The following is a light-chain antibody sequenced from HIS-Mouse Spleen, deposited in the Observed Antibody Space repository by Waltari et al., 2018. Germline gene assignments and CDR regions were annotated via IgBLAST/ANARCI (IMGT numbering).Light chain of an antibody. CDR1: SLRSYY. CDR2: GKN. J-gene: IGLJ3*02. Sequence: SSELTQDPAVSVALGQTVRITCQGDSLRSYYTSWYQQKPGQAPVLVIYGKNNRPSGNPDRFSGSSSGNTASLTITGAQAEDEADYYCNSRDSSGNHWVFGGGTKLTVL. V-gene: IGLV3-19*01. CDR3: NSRDSSGNHWV.